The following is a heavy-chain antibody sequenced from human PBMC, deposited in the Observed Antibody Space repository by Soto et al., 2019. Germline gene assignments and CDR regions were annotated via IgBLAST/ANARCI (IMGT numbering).Heavy chain of an antibody. J-gene: IGHJ4*02. V-gene: IGHV3-15*07. Sequence: GGSLRLSCAASGFTFSNAWMNWVRQAPGKGLEWVGRIKSKASGGTTEYAASVKGRFTISRDDSKSIAYLQMNSLKTEDTAVYYCTRKGYCSSTSCYADRFDYWGQGTPVTVSS. CDR1: GFTFSNAW. D-gene: IGHD2-2*01. CDR2: IKSKASGGTT. CDR3: TRKGYCSSTSCYADRFDY.